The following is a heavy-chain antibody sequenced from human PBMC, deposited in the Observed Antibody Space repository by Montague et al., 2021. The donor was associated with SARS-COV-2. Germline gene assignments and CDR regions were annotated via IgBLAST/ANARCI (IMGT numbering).Heavy chain of an antibody. CDR1: GGSISSSSYY. J-gene: IGHJ6*02. V-gene: IGHV4-39*01. CDR3: ARHQRVVEREPLGGMDV. CDR2: IYYTGRA. D-gene: IGHD1-26*01. Sequence: SETLSLTCTVSGGSISSSSYYWGWVRQPPGKGLEWIGKIYYTGRASYKSSLASRVTISVDTSQDRFSLRLRSVTAADTAVYYCARHQRVVEREPLGGMDVWGQGTPVTVSS.